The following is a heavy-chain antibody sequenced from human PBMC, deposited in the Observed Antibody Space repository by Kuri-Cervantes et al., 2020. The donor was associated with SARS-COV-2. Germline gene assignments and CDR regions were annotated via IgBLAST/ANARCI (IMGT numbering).Heavy chain of an antibody. J-gene: IGHJ6*02. CDR3: ALQGDGSGSYRLDV. Sequence: GESLKISCAASGFTFSNYAMNWVRQAPGKGLEWVSAISGSGGSTYYADSVKGRFTISRDNSKNTLYLQMNSLRAEETAVYYCALQGDGSGSYRLDVWGQGTTVTVSS. CDR1: GFTFSNYA. D-gene: IGHD3-10*01. CDR2: ISGSGGST. V-gene: IGHV3-23*01.